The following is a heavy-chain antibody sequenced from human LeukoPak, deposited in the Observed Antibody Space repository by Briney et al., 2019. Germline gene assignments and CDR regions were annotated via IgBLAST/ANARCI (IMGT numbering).Heavy chain of an antibody. D-gene: IGHD2-2*01. CDR3: ARRLTQYDCFDP. CDR1: GDSVSNNIAT. Sequence: KASQTLSLTRAISGDSVSNNIATWNWIRQSPSRGLEWLGRTYYRSTWYNDYAVSVRGRITVNPDTSKNQFSLHLNSVTPEDTAVYYCARRLTQYDCFDPWGQGILVTVSS. V-gene: IGHV6-1*01. J-gene: IGHJ5*02. CDR2: TYYRSTWYN.